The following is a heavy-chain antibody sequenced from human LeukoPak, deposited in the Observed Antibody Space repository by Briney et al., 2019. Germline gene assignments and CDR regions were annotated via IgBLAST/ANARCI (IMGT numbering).Heavy chain of an antibody. V-gene: IGHV3-30*02. Sequence: GRSLRLSCATSGFTFNSYAMNWVRQAPGKGLEWVAFIRYDGSNKYYADSVKGRFTISRDNSKNTLYLQMNSLRAEDTAVYYCAKERYCSSTSCYVMDYWGQGTLVTVSS. CDR2: IRYDGSNK. CDR3: AKERYCSSTSCYVMDY. J-gene: IGHJ4*02. CDR1: GFTFNSYA. D-gene: IGHD2-2*01.